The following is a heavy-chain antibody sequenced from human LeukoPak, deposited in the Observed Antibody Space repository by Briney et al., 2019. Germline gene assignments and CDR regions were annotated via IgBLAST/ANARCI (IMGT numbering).Heavy chain of an antibody. CDR1: GFTFSSYA. D-gene: IGHD1-26*01. J-gene: IGHJ4*02. Sequence: GGSLRLSCAASGFTFSSYAMHWVRQAPGKGLEWVSAISGSGGSTYYADSVKGRFTISRDNSKNTLYLQMNSLRAEDTAVYYCTRARELGRIADYWGQGTLVTVSS. CDR2: ISGSGGST. V-gene: IGHV3-23*01. CDR3: TRARELGRIADY.